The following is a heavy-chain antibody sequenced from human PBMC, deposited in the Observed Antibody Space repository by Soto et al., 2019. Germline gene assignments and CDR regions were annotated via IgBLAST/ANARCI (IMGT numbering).Heavy chain of an antibody. CDR3: ARGGGSTKVDY. J-gene: IGHJ4*02. D-gene: IGHD2-2*01. Sequence: QVQLQESGPGLVKPSQTLSLTCTVSGGSITRSGYYWSWIRQHPGEGLEWIGFTSNSGSTAYNPSLNRRVTISVDTSSNQFSLNLKSVTAADTAVYYCARGGGSTKVDYWGQGTLVTVSP. CDR1: GGSITRSGYY. CDR2: TSNSGST. V-gene: IGHV4-31*03.